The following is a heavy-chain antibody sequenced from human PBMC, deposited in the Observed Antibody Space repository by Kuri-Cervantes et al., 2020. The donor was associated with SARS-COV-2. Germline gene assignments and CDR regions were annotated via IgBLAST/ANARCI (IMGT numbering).Heavy chain of an antibody. V-gene: IGHV3-30*02. CDR2: IRYDGSNK. CDR1: GFTFSNAW. CDR3: AKDEEAYCGGDCYSALLDY. J-gene: IGHJ4*02. D-gene: IGHD2-21*02. Sequence: GESLKISCAASGFTFSNAWMSWVRQAPGKGLDWVAFIRYDGSNKYYADSVKGRFTISRDNSKNTLYLQMNSLRAEDTAVYYCAKDEEAYCGGDCYSALLDYWGQGTLVTVSS.